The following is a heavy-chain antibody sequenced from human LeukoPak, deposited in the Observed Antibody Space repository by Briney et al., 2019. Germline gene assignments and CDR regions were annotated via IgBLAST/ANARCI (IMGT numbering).Heavy chain of an antibody. J-gene: IGHJ5*02. CDR1: GAPISSSY. Sequence: SETPSLTCTVSGAPISSSYWSWMRQPPGKGLEWTGYVYYTGIINYNPSLKGRATISLDTPKNQFSLKLSSVTAADTAVYYCARDTQYYDFWSGYPTPNWFDPWGQGTLVTVSS. CDR3: ARDTQYYDFWSGYPTPNWFDP. V-gene: IGHV4-59*12. D-gene: IGHD3-3*01. CDR2: VYYTGII.